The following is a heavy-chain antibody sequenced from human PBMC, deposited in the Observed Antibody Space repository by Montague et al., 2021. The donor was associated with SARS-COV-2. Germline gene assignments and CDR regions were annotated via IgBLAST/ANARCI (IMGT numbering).Heavy chain of an antibody. CDR2: ISSSGGGSTQ. J-gene: IGHJ6*02. CDR1: VFIFSSYE. Sequence: SLRLSCAASVFIFSSYEINWVRQAPGKGLEWISYISSSGGGSTQXYTDSVKGRFTISRDNAKNSLYLQMNSLRVEDTAIYYCARDRDWDDWCGMDVWGQGTTVTVSS. CDR3: ARDRDWDDWCGMDV. D-gene: IGHD2-21*01. V-gene: IGHV3-48*03.